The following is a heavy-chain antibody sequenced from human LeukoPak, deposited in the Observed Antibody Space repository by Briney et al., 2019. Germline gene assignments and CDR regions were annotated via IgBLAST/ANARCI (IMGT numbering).Heavy chain of an antibody. Sequence: SQTLSLTCAISGDSVSSNSAAWNWIRQSPSRGLEWLGRTYYRSKWYNDYAVSVKSRITINPDTSKNQFSLQLNSVTPEDTAVYYCAREGTYYYGSGSPKAFDIWGQGTMVTVSS. CDR3: AREGTYYYGSGSPKAFDI. J-gene: IGHJ3*02. V-gene: IGHV6-1*01. CDR2: TYYRSKWYN. D-gene: IGHD3-10*01. CDR1: GDSVSSNSAA.